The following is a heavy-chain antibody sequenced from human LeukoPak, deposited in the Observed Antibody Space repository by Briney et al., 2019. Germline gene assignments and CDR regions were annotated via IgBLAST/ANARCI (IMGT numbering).Heavy chain of an antibody. D-gene: IGHD4-17*01. V-gene: IGHV3-23*01. CDR3: AKDRSYGDYGEGPLDY. J-gene: IGHJ4*02. Sequence: GGSLRLSCAASGFTFSSYAMSWVRQAPGKGLEWVSAISGSGGSTYYADSVKGRFTISRDNSKNTLYLQMNSLRAEDTAVYYCAKDRSYGDYGEGPLDYWGQGTLVTVSS. CDR1: GFTFSSYA. CDR2: ISGSGGST.